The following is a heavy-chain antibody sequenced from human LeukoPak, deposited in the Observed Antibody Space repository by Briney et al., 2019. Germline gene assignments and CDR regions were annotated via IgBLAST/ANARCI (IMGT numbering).Heavy chain of an antibody. CDR2: INHSRST. CDR1: GGSISGFY. Sequence: SETLSLTCAVSGGSISGFYWSWVRQAPGKGLEWVAEINHSRSTNYNPSLESRVSVSIDTSRKQFTLNLTSVTAADTAVYYCARREGSHYSVDLWGQGTTVTVSS. CDR3: ARREGSHYSVDL. V-gene: IGHV4-34*01. D-gene: IGHD2-15*01. J-gene: IGHJ6*02.